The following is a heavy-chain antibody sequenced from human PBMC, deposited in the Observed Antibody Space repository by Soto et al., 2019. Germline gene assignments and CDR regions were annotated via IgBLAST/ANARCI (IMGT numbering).Heavy chain of an antibody. Sequence: GGSLRLSCAASGFTFSDYYMSWIRQAPGKGLEWVSYISSSGSTIYYADTVKGRFTISRDNAKNSLYLQMNSLRAEDTAVYYCASEALSNYPWFDPWGQGTLVTVSS. V-gene: IGHV3-11*01. J-gene: IGHJ5*02. CDR2: ISSSGSTI. CDR3: ASEALSNYPWFDP. CDR1: GFTFSDYY. D-gene: IGHD4-4*01.